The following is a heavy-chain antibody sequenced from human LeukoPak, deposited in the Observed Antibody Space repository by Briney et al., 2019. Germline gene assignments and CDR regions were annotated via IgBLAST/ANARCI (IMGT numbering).Heavy chain of an antibody. D-gene: IGHD3-22*01. CDR1: GYTFISYA. CDR2: ISVHNGNT. Sequence: ASVKVSCKTSGYTFISYAISWVRQAPGQGLEWMGWISVHNGNTNYAQKLQGRVTLTTDTSTSTAYMELRSLRSDDTAVYYCARERSYDSSGYYRNNWFDPWGQGTLVTVSS. CDR3: ARERSYDSSGYYRNNWFDP. V-gene: IGHV1-18*04. J-gene: IGHJ5*02.